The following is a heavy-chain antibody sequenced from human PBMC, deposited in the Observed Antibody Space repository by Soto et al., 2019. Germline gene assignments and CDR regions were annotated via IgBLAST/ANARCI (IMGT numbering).Heavy chain of an antibody. J-gene: IGHJ5*02. CDR1: GGSISSSSYY. Sequence: QLQLQESGPGLVKPSETLSLTCTVSGGSISSSSYYWGWIRQPPGKGLEWIGSIYYSGSTYYNPSLKSRVTTSVETSMTHFSLKLCFVPAADTAVYYCARHKTGEGSIVGATGWFDPWGQGTLVTVSS. D-gene: IGHD1-26*01. V-gene: IGHV4-39*01. CDR3: ARHKTGEGSIVGATGWFDP. CDR2: IYYSGST.